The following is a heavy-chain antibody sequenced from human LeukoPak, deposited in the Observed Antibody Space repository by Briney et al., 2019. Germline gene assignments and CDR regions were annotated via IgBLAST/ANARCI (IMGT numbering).Heavy chain of an antibody. D-gene: IGHD3-9*01. CDR1: GGSISSYY. CDR3: ASTDVYYDIFTGDYYYYGMDV. J-gene: IGHJ6*02. V-gene: IGHV4-59*01. Sequence: PSETLSLTCTVFGGSISSYYWSWFRQPPGKGLEWIGYIYYSGSTNYHHSLKSRVTISVDTSKNQFSLQLSSVTAADTPEYYCASTDVYYDIFTGDYYYYGMDVWGQGTTVTVSS. CDR2: IYYSGST.